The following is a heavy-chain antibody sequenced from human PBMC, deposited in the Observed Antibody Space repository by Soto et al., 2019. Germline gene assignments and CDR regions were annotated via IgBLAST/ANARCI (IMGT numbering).Heavy chain of an antibody. Sequence: ASVKVSLKASGDTFTSYEINWLRQATGQGLEWMGWMNPNSGNTGYAQKFQGRVTMTRNTSISTGYMELSSLRSEDTAVYYCARLGYCSGGSCRRGNWFDPWGQGTLVTVSS. J-gene: IGHJ5*02. CDR2: MNPNSGNT. V-gene: IGHV1-8*01. CDR3: ARLGYCSGGSCRRGNWFDP. CDR1: GDTFTSYE. D-gene: IGHD2-15*01.